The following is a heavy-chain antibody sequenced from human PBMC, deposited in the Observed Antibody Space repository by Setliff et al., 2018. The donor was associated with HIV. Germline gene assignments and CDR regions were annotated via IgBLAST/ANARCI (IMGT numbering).Heavy chain of an antibody. J-gene: IGHJ6*03. CDR3: ARHPFPPMRDYYYYIDV. V-gene: IGHV4-39*01. CDR1: DGSISRTSYY. D-gene: IGHD3-16*01. CDR2: VYYTGST. Sequence: PSETLSLTCTVSDGSISRTSYYWGWIRQPPGRGLERIGSVYYTGSTYYNPSLKSRVTISVDTSKNQFSLKLRSVSAADTAVYYCARHPFPPMRDYYYYIDVWGKGTTVTVSS.